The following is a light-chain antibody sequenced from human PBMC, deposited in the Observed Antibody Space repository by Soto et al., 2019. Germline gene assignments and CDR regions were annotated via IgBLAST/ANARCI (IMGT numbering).Light chain of an antibody. CDR2: AAF. V-gene: IGKV1-27*01. Sequence: DIQMTQSPSSLSASVGDRVTITCRASQGISNYLAWYQQKPGKVPKLLIYAAFTLQSGVPSRFSGSGSRTDFTLIISSLQPEDVATYYCQKYNSAPWTFGQGTKVEIK. CDR1: QGISNY. J-gene: IGKJ1*01. CDR3: QKYNSAPWT.